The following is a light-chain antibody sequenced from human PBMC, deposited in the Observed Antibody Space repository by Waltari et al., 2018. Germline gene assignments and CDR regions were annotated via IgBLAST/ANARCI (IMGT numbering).Light chain of an antibody. Sequence: EIVMTQSPATLSVSPGERVTLSCRASQSVSSNSAWYQQKPGQAPRLLIYGASTRATGIPARFSGSGSGTEFTLTISSLQSEDFAVYYCQQYNNWPMYTFGQGTKLEIK. V-gene: IGKV3-15*01. CDR3: QQYNNWPMYT. CDR2: GAS. J-gene: IGKJ2*01. CDR1: QSVSSN.